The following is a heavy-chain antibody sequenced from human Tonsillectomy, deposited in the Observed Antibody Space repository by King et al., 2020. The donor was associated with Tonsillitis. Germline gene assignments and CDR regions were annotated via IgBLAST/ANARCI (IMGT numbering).Heavy chain of an antibody. Sequence: QLQESGPGLVKPSETLSLTCTVSGDSISSSYWSWIRQPPGKGLEWIGYIYYSGNTNYNPSLKNRVTMSVDTSKNQFSLQLNSMTAADTAVYYCARDSRSAAGLYYFHVLDVWGQGTTVTVSS. CDR3: ARDSRSAAGLYYFHVLDV. CDR2: IYYSGNT. CDR1: GDSISSSY. J-gene: IGHJ6*01. V-gene: IGHV4-59*01. D-gene: IGHD6-13*01.